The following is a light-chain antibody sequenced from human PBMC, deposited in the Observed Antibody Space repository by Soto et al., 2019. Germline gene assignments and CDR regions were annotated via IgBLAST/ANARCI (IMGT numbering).Light chain of an antibody. CDR1: QSISSW. CDR2: KAS. V-gene: IGKV1-5*03. Sequence: DIQMTQSPSTLSASVGDRVTITCRASQSISSWLAWYQQKPGKAPKLLIYKASSLEGGVPSRFSGSGSGTEFTLTISSLQPDDFATYYCQQYNSYSPWTVGQGTKVEIK. J-gene: IGKJ1*01. CDR3: QQYNSYSPWT.